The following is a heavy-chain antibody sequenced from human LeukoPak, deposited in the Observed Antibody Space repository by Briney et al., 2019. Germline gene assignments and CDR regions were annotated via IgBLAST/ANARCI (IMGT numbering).Heavy chain of an antibody. D-gene: IGHD6-13*01. J-gene: IGHJ4*02. CDR3: ARDDVGSSWYAVDY. V-gene: IGHV3-20*04. CDR1: GFTLDDYG. Sequence: PGGSLRLSCAAPGFTLDDYGMSWVRQAPGKGLEWVSGINWNGGSTVYADSVKGRFTISRDNAKNSLYLQMNSLRAEDTALYYCARDDVGSSWYAVDYWGQGTLVTVSS. CDR2: INWNGGST.